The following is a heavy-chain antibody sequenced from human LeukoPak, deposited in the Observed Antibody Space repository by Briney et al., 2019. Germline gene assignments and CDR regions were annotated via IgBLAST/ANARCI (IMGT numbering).Heavy chain of an antibody. CDR1: GFTFSSYS. CDR2: ISSSSSYI. CDR3: ARDLHYYDSSGYYHFDY. V-gene: IGHV3-21*01. Sequence: PGGSLRLSCSASGFTFSSYSMNWVRQAPGKGLEWVSSISSSSSYIYYADSVKGRFTISRDNAKNSLYLQMNSLRAEDTAVYYCARDLHYYDSSGYYHFDYWGQGTLVTVSS. J-gene: IGHJ4*02. D-gene: IGHD3-22*01.